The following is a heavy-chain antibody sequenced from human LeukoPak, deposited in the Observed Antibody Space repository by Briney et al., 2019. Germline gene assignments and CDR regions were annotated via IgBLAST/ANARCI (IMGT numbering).Heavy chain of an antibody. CDR3: ATEGFYY. J-gene: IGHJ4*02. Sequence: TGGSLRLSCAASGATFSKYGMKWVRQAAGAGLEYVSGNSRSGDITHYADSVKGRFTISRDNVKNTLYLQMNSLRAEDTALYYCATEGFYYWGPGTQVTVSS. CDR2: NSRSGDIT. CDR1: GATFSKYG. V-gene: IGHV3-23*01.